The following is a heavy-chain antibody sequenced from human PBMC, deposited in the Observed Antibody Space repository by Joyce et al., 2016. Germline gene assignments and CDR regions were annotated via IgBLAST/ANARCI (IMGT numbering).Heavy chain of an antibody. J-gene: IGHJ2*01. CDR1: GLSFDLHSF. V-gene: IGHV4-38-2*01. CDR3: ARRPYNVHTPLGSDWYFDL. D-gene: IGHD5-18*01. CDR2: VYLHGIT. Sequence: QVQLQESGPGLVKPSETLSLTCGVSGLSFDLHSFWVWIRQPPGKGLEWIGNVYLHGITHYSPSLKSRGTISMDTSKNQFSLNLNSLTAADTAVYFCARRPYNVHTPLGSDWYFDLWGRGTLVTVSS.